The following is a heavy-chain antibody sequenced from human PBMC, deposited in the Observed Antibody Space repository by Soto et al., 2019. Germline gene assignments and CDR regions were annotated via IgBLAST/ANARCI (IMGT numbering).Heavy chain of an antibody. Sequence: GGSLRLSCAASGFTFSSYAMSWVRQAPGKGLEWVSAISGSGGSTYYADSVKGRFTISRDNFKNTLYLQMNSLRAEDTAVYYCAKDLDGYYDSSGYYYWGQGTLVTVSS. D-gene: IGHD3-22*01. CDR1: GFTFSSYA. CDR2: ISGSGGST. CDR3: AKDLDGYYDSSGYYY. V-gene: IGHV3-23*01. J-gene: IGHJ4*02.